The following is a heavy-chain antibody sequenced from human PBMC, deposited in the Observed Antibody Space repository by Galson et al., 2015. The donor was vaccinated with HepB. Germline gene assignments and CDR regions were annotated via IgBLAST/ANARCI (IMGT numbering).Heavy chain of an antibody. V-gene: IGHV3-30*03. Sequence: SLRLSCAASGFTFSSYGMHWVRQAPGKGLEWVAVISYDGSNKYYADSVKGRFTISRDNTKNTLYLQMNSLRAEDTAVYYCARDRNFWSGYYSDYWGQGTLVTVSS. CDR3: ARDRNFWSGYYSDY. CDR2: ISYDGSNK. CDR1: GFTFSSYG. D-gene: IGHD3-3*01. J-gene: IGHJ4*02.